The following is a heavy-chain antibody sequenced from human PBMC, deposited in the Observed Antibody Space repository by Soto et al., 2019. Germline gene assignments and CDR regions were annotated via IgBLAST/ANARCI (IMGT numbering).Heavy chain of an antibody. CDR3: ARDLVGATTGLEL. V-gene: IGHV4-31*03. D-gene: IGHD1-26*01. CDR2: IYYSGST. CDR1: GGSISSGGYY. J-gene: IGHJ4*02. Sequence: SETLSLTCTVSGGSISSGGYYWSWIRQHPGKGLEWIGYIYYSGSTYYNPSLKSRVTISVDTSKNQFSLKLSSVTAADTAVYYCARDLVGATTGLELWGQGTLVTVSS.